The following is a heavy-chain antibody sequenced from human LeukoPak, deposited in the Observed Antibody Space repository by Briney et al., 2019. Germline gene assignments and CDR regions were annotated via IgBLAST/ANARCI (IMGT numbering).Heavy chain of an antibody. CDR2: INAGNGNT. D-gene: IGHD2-15*01. CDR3: ARVSGGSRKYYFDY. CDR1: GYTFTSYD. V-gene: IGHV1-3*01. Sequence: ASVKVCCKASGYTFTSYDMHWVSQAPGQRLEWMGWINAGNGNTKYSQKFQGRVTITRDTSASTAYMELSSLRSEDTAVYYCARVSGGSRKYYFDYWGQGTLVTVSS. J-gene: IGHJ4*02.